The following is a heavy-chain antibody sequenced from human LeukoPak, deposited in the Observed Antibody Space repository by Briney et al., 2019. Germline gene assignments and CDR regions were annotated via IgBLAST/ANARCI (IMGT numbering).Heavy chain of an antibody. CDR2: ISGSGGSI. CDR3: AKDPPWPTYSSG. V-gene: IGHV3-23*01. Sequence: GGSLRLSCAASGFTFSSYAMSWVRQAPGKGLEWVSAISGSGGSIYYADSVKGRFTISRDNSRNTLYLQMNSLRAEDTAVYYCAKDPPWPTYSSGWGQGTLVTVSS. J-gene: IGHJ4*02. D-gene: IGHD6-19*01. CDR1: GFTFSSYA.